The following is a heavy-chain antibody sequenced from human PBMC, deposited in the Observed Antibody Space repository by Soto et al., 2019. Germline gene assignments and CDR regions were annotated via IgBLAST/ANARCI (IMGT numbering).Heavy chain of an antibody. D-gene: IGHD6-19*01. CDR1: GGSISSGGYS. V-gene: IGHV4-61*08. Sequence: SETLSLTCAVSGGSISSGGYSWNWIRQPPGKGLEWIGYIYYSGSTNYNPSLKSRVTISADMSKNQFSLKLSSVTAADTAVYYCARRRGTVAGIGGYFDQWSQGTLVTVSS. J-gene: IGHJ4*02. CDR2: IYYSGST. CDR3: ARRRGTVAGIGGYFDQ.